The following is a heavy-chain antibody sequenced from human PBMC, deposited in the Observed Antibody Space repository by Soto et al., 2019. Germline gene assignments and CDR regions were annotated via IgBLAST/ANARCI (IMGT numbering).Heavy chain of an antibody. CDR1: GFTVVSHA. CDR3: TRSRRSILMVYGFGGMDV. Sequence: PGGSLRLSCAASGFTVVSHAMSWVRQAPGKGLEWVSSISGSGDGTYYGDSVKGRFTISRDSSSSTLYLQMDNLRGEDTAVYFCTRSRRSILMVYGFGGMDVWGQGTTVTVSS. D-gene: IGHD2-8*01. CDR2: ISGSGDGT. J-gene: IGHJ6*02. V-gene: IGHV3-23*01.